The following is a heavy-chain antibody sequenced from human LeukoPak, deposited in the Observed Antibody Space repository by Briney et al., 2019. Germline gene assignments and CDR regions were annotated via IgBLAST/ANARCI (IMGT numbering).Heavy chain of an antibody. V-gene: IGHV4-59*11. CDR3: AREYRAGAFDI. CDR1: RGSISGHY. Sequence: SETLSLTCTVSRGSISGHYWSWIRQPPGKGLEWIGYIYYSGSTNYNPSLKSRVTISVDTSKNQFSLKLSSVTAADTAVYYCAREYRAGAFDIWGQGTMVTVSS. J-gene: IGHJ3*02. D-gene: IGHD2-2*01. CDR2: IYYSGST.